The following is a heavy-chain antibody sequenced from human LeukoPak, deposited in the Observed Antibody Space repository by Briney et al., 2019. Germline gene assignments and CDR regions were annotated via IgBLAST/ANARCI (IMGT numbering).Heavy chain of an antibody. J-gene: IGHJ5*02. CDR1: GGTFSSYA. D-gene: IGHD6-19*01. CDR3: ARAEQWLVGWFDP. Sequence: ASVKVSCKASGGTFSSYAISWVRQAPGQGLEWMGGIIPIFGTANYAQTFQGRVTITTDESTSTAYMELSSLRSEDTAVYYCARAEQWLVGWFDPWGQGTLVTVSS. V-gene: IGHV1-69*05. CDR2: IIPIFGTA.